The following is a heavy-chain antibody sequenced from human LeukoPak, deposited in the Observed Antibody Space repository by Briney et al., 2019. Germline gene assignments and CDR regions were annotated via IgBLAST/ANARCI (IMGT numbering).Heavy chain of an antibody. CDR2: IIPIFGTA. D-gene: IGHD2-2*03. Sequence: ASVKVSCKASGGTFSSYAISWVRQAPGQGLEWMGGIIPIFGTANYAQKFQGRVTITADESTSTAYMELSSLRSEDTAVYYCAREMDIVAVPAARGDAFDIWGQGTMVTVSS. CDR3: AREMDIVAVPAARGDAFDI. CDR1: GGTFSSYA. V-gene: IGHV1-69*13. J-gene: IGHJ3*02.